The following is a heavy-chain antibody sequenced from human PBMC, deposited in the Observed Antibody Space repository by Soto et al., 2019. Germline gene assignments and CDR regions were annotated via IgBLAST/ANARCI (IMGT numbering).Heavy chain of an antibody. Sequence: GGSLRLSCAASGFTFSADWMHWVRQAPGKGLVWVSRLNSDGSITNYADSVKGRFTISRDNAKNTLYLQMNSLRDEDTAVYYCARESRFLEWLSLNWFDPWGQGTLVTVSS. CDR2: LNSDGSIT. CDR1: GFTFSADW. V-gene: IGHV3-74*01. CDR3: ARESRFLEWLSLNWFDP. J-gene: IGHJ5*02. D-gene: IGHD3-3*01.